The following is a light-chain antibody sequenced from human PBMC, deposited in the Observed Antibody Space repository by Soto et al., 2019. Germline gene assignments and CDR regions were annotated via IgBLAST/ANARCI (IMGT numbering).Light chain of an antibody. V-gene: IGKV1-9*01. Sequence: DIQLTQSPSFLSASVGDRVTITCRASQGVSGYLAWYQQIPGKAPKLLIFAASTLQSGVPSRFSGSGSGTEFTLTISSLQPEDFATYYCQQLNTYPPTFGQGTKLEIK. CDR2: AAS. CDR1: QGVSGY. J-gene: IGKJ2*01. CDR3: QQLNTYPPT.